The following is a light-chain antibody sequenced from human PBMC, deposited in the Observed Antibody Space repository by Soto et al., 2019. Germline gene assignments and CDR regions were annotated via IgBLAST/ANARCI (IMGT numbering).Light chain of an antibody. J-gene: IGKJ4*01. CDR1: QSVSRY. V-gene: IGKV3-11*01. CDR2: DAS. CDR3: QQYGNSPRS. Sequence: EIVLTQSPATLSLFPGQRATLSCRASQSVSRYLAWYQHKPGQAPRLLIYDASNRAPGVPARFSGSGSGTDFTLTISSLQPEDVAIYYCQQYGNSPRSFGGGTKVEIK.